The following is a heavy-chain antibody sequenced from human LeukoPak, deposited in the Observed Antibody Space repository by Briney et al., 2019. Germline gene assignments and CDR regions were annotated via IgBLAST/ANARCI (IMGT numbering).Heavy chain of an antibody. CDR2: TQYRSKWYN. V-gene: IGHV6-1*01. J-gene: IGHJ4*02. CDR3: ARGRGSSWSFFDY. Sequence: SQTLSLTCAISGDSVSSNSAWNWIRQSPSRGLEWLGRTQYRSKWYNDYAVSVKSRITINPDTSKNQFSLQLNSVTPEDTAVYYCARGRGSSWSFFDYWGQGTLVTVSS. CDR1: GDSVSSNSA. D-gene: IGHD6-13*01.